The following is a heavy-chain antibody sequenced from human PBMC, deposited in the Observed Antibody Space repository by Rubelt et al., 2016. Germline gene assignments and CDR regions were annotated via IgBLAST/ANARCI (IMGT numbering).Heavy chain of an antibody. V-gene: IGHV4-34*01. CDR2: INHSGST. D-gene: IGHD5-12*01. Sequence: GAGLLKPSETLSLTCAVYGGSFSGYYWSWIRQPPGKGLEWIGEINHSGSTNYNPSLKSRVTISVDKSKNQFSLKLSSVTAADTAVYYCARPVRYSGYDGGWFDPWGQGTLVTVSS. CDR1: GGSFSGYY. CDR3: ARPVRYSGYDGGWFDP. J-gene: IGHJ5*02.